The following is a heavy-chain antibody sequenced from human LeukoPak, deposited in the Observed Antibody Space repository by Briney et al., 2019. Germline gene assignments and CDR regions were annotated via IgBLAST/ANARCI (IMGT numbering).Heavy chain of an antibody. D-gene: IGHD3-3*01. CDR1: GFTFSSYW. CDR2: IKQDGSEK. J-gene: IGHJ4*02. Sequence: PGGSLRLSCAASGFTFSSYWVSWVRQAPGKGLEWVANIKQDGSEKYYVDSVKGRFTISRDNAKNSLYLQMNSLRAEDTAVYYCARELEAGELGYFDYWGQGTLVTVSS. CDR3: ARELEAGELGYFDY. V-gene: IGHV3-7*01.